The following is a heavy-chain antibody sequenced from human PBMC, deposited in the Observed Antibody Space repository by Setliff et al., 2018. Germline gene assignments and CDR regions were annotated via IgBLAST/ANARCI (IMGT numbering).Heavy chain of an antibody. V-gene: IGHV1-69*05. CDR2: IIPIFGTA. CDR3: ARGRERDYNFWSGYYTYYYYGMDV. D-gene: IGHD3-3*01. J-gene: IGHJ6*02. Sequence: SVKVSCKASGYTFTSYDINWVRQAPGQGLEWMGKIIPIFGTANYAQKLQGRVTMTTDTSTSTAYMELSSLRSEDTAVYYCARGRERDYNFWSGYYTYYYYGMDVWGQGTTVTVSS. CDR1: GYTFTSYD.